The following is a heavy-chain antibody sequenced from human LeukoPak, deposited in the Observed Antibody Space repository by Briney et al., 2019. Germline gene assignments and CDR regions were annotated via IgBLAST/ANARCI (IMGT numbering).Heavy chain of an antibody. V-gene: IGHV4-59*01. CDR3: ARQGISFGDQTGTLLY. Sequence: PSETLSLTCTVSGGSISSYYWSWIRQPPGKGLEWIGYIYYSGSTNYNPSLKSRVTISVDTSKNQFSLKLSSVTAADTAVYYCARQGISFGDQTGTLLYWGQRTLVTVSS. CDR1: GGSISSYY. CDR2: IYYSGST. J-gene: IGHJ4*02. D-gene: IGHD3-10*01.